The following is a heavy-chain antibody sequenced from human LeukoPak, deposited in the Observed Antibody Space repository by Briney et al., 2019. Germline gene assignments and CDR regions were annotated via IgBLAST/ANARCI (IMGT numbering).Heavy chain of an antibody. Sequence: ASVKVSCKTSGYTFNNYAMHWVRQAPGQRLEWMGCINGDNGNTQYSQKFQGRVTMTRDTSISTAYMELSRLRSDDTAVYYCARDFRYCSSTSCYTNIWGQGTLVTVSS. CDR2: INGDNGNT. V-gene: IGHV1-3*01. CDR3: ARDFRYCSSTSCYTNI. J-gene: IGHJ4*02. D-gene: IGHD2-2*02. CDR1: GYTFNNYA.